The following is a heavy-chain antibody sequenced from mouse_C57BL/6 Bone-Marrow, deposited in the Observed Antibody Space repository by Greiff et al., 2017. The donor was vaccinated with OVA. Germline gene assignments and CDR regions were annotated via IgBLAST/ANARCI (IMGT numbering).Heavy chain of an antibody. CDR1: GYTFTSYW. Sequence: QVQLQQPGAELVKPGASVKLSCKASGYTFTSYWMHWVKQRPGQGLEWIGMIHPNSGSTNYNEKFKSKATLTVDKSSSTAYMQLSSLTSEDSAVYYCAPYYGSSSFDYWGQGTTLTVSS. D-gene: IGHD1-1*01. CDR3: APYYGSSSFDY. CDR2: IHPNSGST. J-gene: IGHJ2*01. V-gene: IGHV1-64*01.